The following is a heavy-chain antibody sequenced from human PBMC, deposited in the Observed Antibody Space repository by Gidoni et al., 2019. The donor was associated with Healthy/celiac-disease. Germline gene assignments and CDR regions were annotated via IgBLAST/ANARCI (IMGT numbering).Heavy chain of an antibody. Sequence: QVQLVESGGGVVQPGRSLRLYCAASGFTFRSYGMHWVRQAPGKGLEWVAVIWSDGSNKYYADSVKGRFTISRDNSKNTLYLQMNSLRAEDTAVYYCARDRYDRSPSPNYYYMDVWGKGTTVTVSS. V-gene: IGHV3-33*01. CDR1: GFTFRSYG. J-gene: IGHJ6*03. CDR2: IWSDGSNK. CDR3: ARDRYDRSPSPNYYYMDV. D-gene: IGHD3-3*01.